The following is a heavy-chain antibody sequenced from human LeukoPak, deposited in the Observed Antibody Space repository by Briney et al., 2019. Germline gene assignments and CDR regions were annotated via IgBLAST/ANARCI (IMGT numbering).Heavy chain of an antibody. J-gene: IGHJ4*02. CDR2: ISSSGSTI. V-gene: IGHV3-11*01. D-gene: IGHD6-13*01. CDR3: AKDQVGAAAGTLLHY. CDR1: GFTFSDYY. Sequence: GGSLRLSCAASGFTFSDYYMSWIRQAPGKGLEWVSYISSSGSTIYYADSVKGRFTISRDNAKNSLYLQMNSLRAEDTAVYYCAKDQVGAAAGTLLHYWGQGTLVTVSS.